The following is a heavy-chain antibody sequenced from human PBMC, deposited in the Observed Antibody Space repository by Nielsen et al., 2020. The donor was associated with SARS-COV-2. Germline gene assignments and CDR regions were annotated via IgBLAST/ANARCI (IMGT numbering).Heavy chain of an antibody. CDR3: ARVYSYGYPSPWFDP. CDR2: INWIGGST. J-gene: IGHJ5*02. D-gene: IGHD5-18*01. CDR1: GFTFEDYG. V-gene: IGHV3-20*01. Sequence: GESLKISCAASGFTFEDYGMSWVREAPGKGLEWGSGINWIGGSTGYADSVKGRFTISRDNAKNSLYLQMNRLRAEDTALYHCARVYSYGYPSPWFDPWGQGTLVTVSS.